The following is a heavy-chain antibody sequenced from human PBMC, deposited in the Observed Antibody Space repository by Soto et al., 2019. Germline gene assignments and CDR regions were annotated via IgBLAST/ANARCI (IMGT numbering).Heavy chain of an antibody. V-gene: IGHV4-34*01. CDR3: ARSSSGWPNYFDH. D-gene: IGHD6-19*01. CDR2: INHSGST. CDR1: GGSFSGYY. Sequence: PSETLSLTCAVYGGSFSGYYWSWIRQPPGKGLEWIGEINHSGSTNYNPSLKSRVTISVDTSKNQFSLKLSSVTAADTAVYYCARSSSGWPNYFDHWGQGTLVTVSS. J-gene: IGHJ4*02.